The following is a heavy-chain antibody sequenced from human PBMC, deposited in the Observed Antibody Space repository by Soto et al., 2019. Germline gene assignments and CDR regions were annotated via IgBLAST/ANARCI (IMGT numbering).Heavy chain of an antibody. CDR3: ASGVLRYAFDI. CDR1: GFTVSSNY. V-gene: IGHV3-66*01. D-gene: IGHD3-10*02. J-gene: IGHJ3*02. CDR2: IYSGGST. Sequence: PGGSLRLSCAASGFTVSSNYMGWVRQAPGKGLEWVSVIYSGGSTYYADSVKGRFTISRDNSKNTLYLQMNSLRAEDTAVYYCASGVLRYAFDIWGQGTMVTVSS.